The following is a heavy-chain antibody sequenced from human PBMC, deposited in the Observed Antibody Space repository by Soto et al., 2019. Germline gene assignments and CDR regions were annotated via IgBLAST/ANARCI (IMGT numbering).Heavy chain of an antibody. CDR1: GFTFSSYG. J-gene: IGHJ4*02. V-gene: IGHV3-33*01. CDR2: IWYDGSNK. D-gene: IGHD3-22*01. Sequence: GGSLRLSCAASGFTFSSYGMHWVRQAPGKGLEWVAVIWYDGSNKYYADSVKGRFTISRDNSKNTLYLQMNSLRAEDTAVYYCAREVHYYDSSRHFDYWGQGTLVTVSS. CDR3: AREVHYYDSSRHFDY.